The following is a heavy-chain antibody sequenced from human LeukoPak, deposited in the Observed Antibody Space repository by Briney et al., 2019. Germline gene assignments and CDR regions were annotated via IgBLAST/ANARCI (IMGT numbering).Heavy chain of an antibody. J-gene: IGHJ6*02. CDR2: IYYSGTTSGST. Sequence: PSETLSLTCTVSGGSIRSSYWSWLRQPPGKGLEWIGHIYYSGTTSGSTNYNPPLKSRVTISVDTSKNQFSLQVRSVTAADTAVYYCARGSGRYYYYGVDVWGQGTTVTVSS. V-gene: IGHV4-59*01. D-gene: IGHD7-27*01. CDR3: ARGSGRYYYYGVDV. CDR1: GGSIRSSY.